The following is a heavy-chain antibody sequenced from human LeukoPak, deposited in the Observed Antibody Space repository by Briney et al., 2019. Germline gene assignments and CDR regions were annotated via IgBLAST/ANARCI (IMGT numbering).Heavy chain of an antibody. Sequence: GGSLRLSCARSGFTFWRYPMGWVRQAPGKGLEWVANIKDCGIEKEYVDSVKGRFTISRDNAKNSLYLQMNNLRVEDTALYFFARLIGAQPGLAYWGRGPRVTVSS. CDR3: ARLIGAQPGLAY. CDR2: IKDCGIEK. V-gene: IGHV3-7*01. D-gene: IGHD3-22*01. CDR1: GFTFWRYP. J-gene: IGHJ4*02.